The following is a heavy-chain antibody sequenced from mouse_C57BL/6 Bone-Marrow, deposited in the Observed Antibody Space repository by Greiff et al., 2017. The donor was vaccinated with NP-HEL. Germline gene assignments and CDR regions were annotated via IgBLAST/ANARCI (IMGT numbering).Heavy chain of an antibody. CDR1: GYTFTSYW. CDR2: IHPSDSDT. CDR3: AIFRDPYDYDGEAFAY. D-gene: IGHD2-4*01. Sequence: QVQLQQPGAELVKPGASVKVSCKASGYTFTSYWMHWVKQRPGQGLEWIGRIHPSDSDTNYNQKFKGKATLTVDKSSSTAYMQLSSLTSEDSAVYYCAIFRDPYDYDGEAFAYWGQGTLGTVSA. V-gene: IGHV1-74*01. J-gene: IGHJ3*01.